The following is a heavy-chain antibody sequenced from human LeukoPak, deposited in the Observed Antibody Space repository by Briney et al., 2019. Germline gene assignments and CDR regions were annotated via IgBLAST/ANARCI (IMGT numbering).Heavy chain of an antibody. V-gene: IGHV3-21*06. CDR2: ISGDSRYI. Sequence: GGSLTLSCAASGFTFSDYSLNWVRQAPGKGLEWVSCISGDSRYIYYADSAKGRSTISRDNAQNSLYLHMNSLRAEDTAVYYCARGPFSSSWSDFDYWGQGTLVTVS. CDR1: GFTFSDYS. CDR3: ARGPFSSSWSDFDY. J-gene: IGHJ4*02. D-gene: IGHD6-13*01.